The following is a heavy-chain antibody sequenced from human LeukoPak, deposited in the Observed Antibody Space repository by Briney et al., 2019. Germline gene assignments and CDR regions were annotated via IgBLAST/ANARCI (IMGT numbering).Heavy chain of an antibody. CDR3: AREGASIAAADPNWFDP. V-gene: IGHV3-21*01. J-gene: IGHJ5*02. Sequence: GGSLRLSCAASGFTFSSYSMNWVRQAPGKGLEWVSSISSSSSYIYYADSVKGRFTISRDNAKNSLYLQMNSLRAEDTAVYYCAREGASIAAADPNWFDPWGQGTLVTVSS. CDR1: GFTFSSYS. CDR2: ISSSSSYI. D-gene: IGHD6-13*01.